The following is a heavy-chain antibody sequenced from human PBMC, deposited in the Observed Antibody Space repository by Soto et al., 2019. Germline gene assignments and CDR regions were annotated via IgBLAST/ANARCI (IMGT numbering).Heavy chain of an antibody. J-gene: IGHJ3*02. CDR1: GGTFSSYT. CDR3: ARDCRSTSCLGGGDAFDI. V-gene: IGHV1-69*08. CDR2: IIPILGIA. Sequence: QVQLVQSGAEVKKPGSSVKVSCKASGGTFSSYTISWVRQAPGQGLEWMGRIIPILGIANYAQKFQGRVTITADKSTSTDYMELSSLRSEDTAVYYCARDCRSTSCLGGGDAFDIWGQGTMVTVSS. D-gene: IGHD2-2*01.